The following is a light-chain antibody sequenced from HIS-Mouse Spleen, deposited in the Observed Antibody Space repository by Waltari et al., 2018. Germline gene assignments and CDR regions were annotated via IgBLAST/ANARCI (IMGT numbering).Light chain of an antibody. V-gene: IGLV3-1*01. J-gene: IGLJ3*02. Sequence: SYELTQPPSVSVSPGQTASITCPGDKLGDKYACWYQQKPGQSPVLVTYQDSKRPSGIPERFSGSNSGNTATLTISGTQAMDEADYYCQAWDSSTAMVFGGGTKLTVL. CDR3: QAWDSSTAMV. CDR1: KLGDKY. CDR2: QDS.